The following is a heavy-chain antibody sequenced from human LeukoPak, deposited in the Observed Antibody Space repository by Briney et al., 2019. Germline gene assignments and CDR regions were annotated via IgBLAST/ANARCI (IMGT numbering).Heavy chain of an antibody. CDR3: AKLPGDSRANFDY. CDR1: GFTFSSYS. D-gene: IGHD4-17*01. Sequence: KTGGSLRLSCAASGFTFSSYSMNWVRQAPGKGLEWVSSISSSSSYIYYADSVKGRFTISRDNAKNSLYLQMNSLRAEDTAVYYCAKLPGDSRANFDYWGQGTLVTVSS. J-gene: IGHJ4*02. V-gene: IGHV3-21*01. CDR2: ISSSSSYI.